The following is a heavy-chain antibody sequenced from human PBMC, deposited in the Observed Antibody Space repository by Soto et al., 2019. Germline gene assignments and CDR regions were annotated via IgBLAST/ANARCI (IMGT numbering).Heavy chain of an antibody. J-gene: IGHJ6*03. D-gene: IGHD6-13*01. V-gene: IGHV6-1*01. CDR1: GDRVSSNSAA. CDR2: TYYRSKWYN. CDR3: ARAYSSSWYEWNYYYYMDV. Sequence: SQTLSLTCAISGDRVSSNSAAWNWIRQSPSRGLEWLGRTYYRSKWYNDYAVSVKSRITINPDTSKNQFSLQLNSVTPEDTAVYYCARAYSSSWYEWNYYYYMDVWGKGTTVTVSS.